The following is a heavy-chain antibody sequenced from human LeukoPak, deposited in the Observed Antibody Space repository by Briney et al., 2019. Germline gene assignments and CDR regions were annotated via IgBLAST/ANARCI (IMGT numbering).Heavy chain of an antibody. V-gene: IGHV3-7*01. CDR3: ARDTLGPDDAFDI. Sequence: GGSLRLSCVASGFTFSSHWMSWVRQAPEKGLEWVANIRQDGNEKYYVDSAKGRFTISRDNAKNSLYLQMNSLRAEDTAVYYCARDTLGPDDAFDIWGQGAMVTVSS. CDR1: GFTFSSHW. CDR2: IRQDGNEK. J-gene: IGHJ3*02.